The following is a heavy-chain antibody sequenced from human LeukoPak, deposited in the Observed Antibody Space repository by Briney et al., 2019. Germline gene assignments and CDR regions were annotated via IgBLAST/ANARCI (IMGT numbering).Heavy chain of an antibody. Sequence: SQTLSLTCTVSGGSISSGGYYWSWIRQHPGKGLEWIGYIYYSGSTYYNLSLKSRVTISVDTSKNQFSLKLRSVTAADTAVYYCARRVPAATFDYWGQGTLVTVSS. J-gene: IGHJ4*02. CDR3: ARRVPAATFDY. CDR1: GGSISSGGYY. CDR2: IYYSGST. D-gene: IGHD2-2*01. V-gene: IGHV4-31*03.